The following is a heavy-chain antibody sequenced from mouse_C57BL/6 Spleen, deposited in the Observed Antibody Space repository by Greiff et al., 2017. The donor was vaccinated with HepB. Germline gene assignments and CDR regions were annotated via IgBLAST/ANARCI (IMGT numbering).Heavy chain of an antibody. CDR1: GFTFSDYG. Sequence: EVKLVESGGGLVKPGGSLKLSCAASGFTFSDYGMHWVRQAPEKGLEWVAYISSGSSTIYYADTVKGRFTISRDNAKNTLFLQMTSLRSEDTAMYDCAKITTVVATPHAMDYWGQGTSVTVSS. V-gene: IGHV5-17*01. J-gene: IGHJ4*01. D-gene: IGHD1-1*01. CDR2: ISSGSSTI. CDR3: AKITTVVATPHAMDY.